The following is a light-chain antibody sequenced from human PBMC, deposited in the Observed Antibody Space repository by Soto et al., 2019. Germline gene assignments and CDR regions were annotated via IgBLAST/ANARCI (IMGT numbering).Light chain of an antibody. Sequence: QSALTQPASVSGSPGQSITISCTGTSSDVGNYNLVSWYQHHPGKAPKLMIYEGSKRPSGVSDRFSGSKSGNTASLTISGLQAEDEADYYCCAYAGSRTYVFGPGTKLTVL. J-gene: IGLJ1*01. V-gene: IGLV2-23*01. CDR2: EGS. CDR1: SSDVGNYNL. CDR3: CAYAGSRTYV.